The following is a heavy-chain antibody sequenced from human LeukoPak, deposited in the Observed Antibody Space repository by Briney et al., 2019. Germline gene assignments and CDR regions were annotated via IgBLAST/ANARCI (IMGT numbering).Heavy chain of an antibody. V-gene: IGHV3-23*01. D-gene: IGHD4-17*01. Sequence: GGSLRLSCAASDFTFTSYGMSWVRQAPGKGLEWVSAISGSGGSTYYADSVKGRFTISRDNSKNTLYLRMNSLRVEDTAVYYCAKEKTTRSALGFDYWGQGTLVTVSS. CDR2: ISGSGGST. CDR1: DFTFTSYG. J-gene: IGHJ4*02. CDR3: AKEKTTRSALGFDY.